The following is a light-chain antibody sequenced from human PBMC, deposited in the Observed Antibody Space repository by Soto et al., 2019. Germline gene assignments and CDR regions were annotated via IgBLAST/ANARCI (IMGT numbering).Light chain of an antibody. CDR3: QLYDGSPMYT. CDR1: QSVSSTS. Sequence: EIVLTQSPGTLSLSPGERATLSCRASQSVSSTSLGWYQQQSGPAPILLIYATSTRATGIPDRFSGGGSGTDFTLTISRLEPEDFAVYYCQLYDGSPMYTFGQGTMVEIK. J-gene: IGKJ2*01. CDR2: ATS. V-gene: IGKV3-20*01.